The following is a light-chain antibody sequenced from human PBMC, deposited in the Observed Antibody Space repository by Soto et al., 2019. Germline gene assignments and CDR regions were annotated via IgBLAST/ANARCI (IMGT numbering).Light chain of an antibody. Sequence: DIVMTQSPDSLAVSLGGSSTINCKSSQRVLYSSNKKKYLAWYQQKPGQPPKLLIYWASTRESGVPDRFSGSGSGTDFTLTISSLQAEDVAVYYCQQYYSTPRTFGQGTKVEIK. CDR1: QRVLYSSNKKKY. CDR2: WAS. J-gene: IGKJ1*01. CDR3: QQYYSTPRT. V-gene: IGKV4-1*01.